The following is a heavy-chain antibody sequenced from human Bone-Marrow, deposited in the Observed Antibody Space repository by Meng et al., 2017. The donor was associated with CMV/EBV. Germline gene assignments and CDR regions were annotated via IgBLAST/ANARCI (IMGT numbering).Heavy chain of an antibody. Sequence: SVKVSCKASGGTFSSYTISWVRQAPGQGLEWMGRIIPILGIANYAQKFQGRVTITADKSTSTAYMELSRLRSDDTAVYYCARDPVAARRVVYYYYGMDVWGQGTTVTVSS. V-gene: IGHV1-69*04. J-gene: IGHJ6*02. CDR3: ARDPVAARRVVYYYYGMDV. CDR2: IIPILGIA. D-gene: IGHD6-6*01. CDR1: GGTFSSYT.